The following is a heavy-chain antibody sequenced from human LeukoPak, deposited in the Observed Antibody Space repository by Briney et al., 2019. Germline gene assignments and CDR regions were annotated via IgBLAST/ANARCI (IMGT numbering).Heavy chain of an antibody. J-gene: IGHJ6*02. V-gene: IGHV4-34*01. CDR3: ARDLIVVVPAANIDYYYYGMDV. D-gene: IGHD2-2*01. CDR1: GGSFSGYY. Sequence: SETLSLTCAVYGGSFSGYYWSWIRQPPGKGLEWIGEINHSGSTNYNPSLKSRVTISVDTSKNPFSLKLSSVTAADTAVFYCARDLIVVVPAANIDYYYYGMDVWGQGTTVTVSS. CDR2: INHSGST.